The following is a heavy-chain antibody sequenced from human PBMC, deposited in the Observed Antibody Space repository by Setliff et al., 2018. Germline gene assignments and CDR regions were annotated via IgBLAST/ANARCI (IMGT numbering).Heavy chain of an antibody. CDR2: ISGHNNKT. J-gene: IGHJ4*02. Sequence: ASVKVSCKTSGYSFTSHYMHWVRQAPGQGLEWMGWISGHNNKTKYAQKLQGRVTMTTDTSTSTAYMELRSLRSDDTAVYYCARAGSAAAGRKGVFEYWGQGSLVTVSS. D-gene: IGHD6-13*01. V-gene: IGHV1-18*04. CDR3: ARAGSAAAGRKGVFEY. CDR1: GYSFTSHY.